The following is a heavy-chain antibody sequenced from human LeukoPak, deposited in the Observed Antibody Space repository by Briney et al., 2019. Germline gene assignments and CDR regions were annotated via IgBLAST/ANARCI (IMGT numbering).Heavy chain of an antibody. D-gene: IGHD3-10*01. CDR2: VYYSGSA. CDR1: IGPISSYY. V-gene: IGHV4-59*08. Sequence: PSETLSLTCTVSIGPISSYYWSWIPQPPGKGLEWIGYVYYSGSANYNPSLKSRVTISVDTSKNQFSLKLSSVTAADTAVYYCARHEKLGQFDYWGQGTLVTVSS. J-gene: IGHJ4*02. CDR3: ARHEKLGQFDY.